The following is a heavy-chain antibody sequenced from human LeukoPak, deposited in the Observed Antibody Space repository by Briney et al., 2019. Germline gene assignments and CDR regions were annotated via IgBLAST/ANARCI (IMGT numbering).Heavy chain of an antibody. V-gene: IGHV3-33*01. CDR3: ARGAYCSGGRCPGAFDI. CDR2: IWYDGSKK. D-gene: IGHD2-15*01. CDR1: GYTFRSYG. Sequence: GGSLRLSCIASGYTFRSYGMHWVRQAPGKGLEWVAAIWYDGSKKYYTDSVKGRFTISRDDAKNTLYLQMNSLRADDTAVYYCARGAYCSGGRCPGAFDIWGQGTMVTVSS. J-gene: IGHJ3*02.